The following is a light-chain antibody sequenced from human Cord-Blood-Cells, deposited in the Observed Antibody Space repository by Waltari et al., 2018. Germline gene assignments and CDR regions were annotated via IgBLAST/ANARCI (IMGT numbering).Light chain of an antibody. Sequence: EIVMTQSPATLXXSPGEXXXXXCRASQSVSSNLAWYQQKPGQAPRLLIYGASTRATGIPARFSGSGSGTEFTLTISSLQSEDFAVYYCQQYNNWPPLTFGGGTKVEIK. V-gene: IGKV3-15*01. J-gene: IGKJ4*01. CDR2: GAS. CDR1: QSVSSN. CDR3: QQYNNWPPLT.